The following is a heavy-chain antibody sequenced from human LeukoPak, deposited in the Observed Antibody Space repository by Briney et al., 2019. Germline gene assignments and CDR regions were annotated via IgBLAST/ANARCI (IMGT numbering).Heavy chain of an antibody. CDR2: IIPILGIA. CDR3: ARGIDSSGVDY. Sequence: AVKVSCKASGGTFSSYTISWVRQAPGQGLEWMGRIIPILGIANYAQKFQGRVTITADKSTSTAYMELSSLRSEDTAVYYCARGIDSSGVDYWGQGTLVTVSS. CDR1: GGTFSSYT. D-gene: IGHD6-19*01. V-gene: IGHV1-69*02. J-gene: IGHJ4*02.